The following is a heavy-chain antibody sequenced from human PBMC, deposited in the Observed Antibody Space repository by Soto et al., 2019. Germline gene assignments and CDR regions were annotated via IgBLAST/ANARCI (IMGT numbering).Heavy chain of an antibody. CDR3: SRGPSSLTRFDY. Sequence: GGSLRLSCAASGFTFSSYAMHWVRQAPGKGLEWVAVISYDGSNKYYADSVKGRFTISRDNSKNTLYLQMNSLRAEDTAVYYCSRGPSSLTRFDYWGQGTLVTVSS. CDR1: GFTFSSYA. D-gene: IGHD2-2*01. V-gene: IGHV3-30-3*01. CDR2: ISYDGSNK. J-gene: IGHJ4*02.